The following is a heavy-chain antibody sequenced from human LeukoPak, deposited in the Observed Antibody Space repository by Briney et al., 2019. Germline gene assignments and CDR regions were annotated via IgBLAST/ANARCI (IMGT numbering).Heavy chain of an antibody. D-gene: IGHD1-26*01. Sequence: SEALSLTCTVSGGSISSSSYYWGWIRQPPGKGLEWIGSIYYSGSTYYNPSLKSRVTISVDTSKNHFSLKLRSVTAADTAVYYCAKHGELLSWFDPWGQGTQVTVSS. J-gene: IGHJ5*02. V-gene: IGHV4-39*01. CDR3: AKHGELLSWFDP. CDR2: IYYSGST. CDR1: GGSISSSSYY.